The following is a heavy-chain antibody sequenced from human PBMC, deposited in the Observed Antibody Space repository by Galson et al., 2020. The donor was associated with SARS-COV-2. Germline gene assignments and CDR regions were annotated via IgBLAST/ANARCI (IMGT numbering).Heavy chain of an antibody. D-gene: IGHD6-19*01. Sequence: SETLSLTCTVSGDSVNSGSYYWSWLRQPPGKGLVWIGCIYYSGSTNYNPSIKSRATISVDTSKNQFSLKLSSMTAADTAVYYCARERGIAVAGSGARYGMDAWGQGTTGTVCS. J-gene: IGHJ6*02. CDR3: ARERGIAVAGSGARYGMDA. CDR2: IYYSGST. V-gene: IGHV4-61*01. CDR1: GDSVNSGSYY.